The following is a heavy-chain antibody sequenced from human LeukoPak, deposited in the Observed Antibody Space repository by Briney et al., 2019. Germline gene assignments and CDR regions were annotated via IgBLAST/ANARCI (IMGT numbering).Heavy chain of an antibody. CDR1: GFTFSDYY. CDR3: ARAVDTAMVNPGFNYYYYMDV. Sequence: GGSLRLSCAGSGFTFSDYYMSWIRQAPGKGLEWVSYISSSGSTIYYADSVKGRFTISRDNAKNSLYLQMNSLRAEDTAVYYCARAVDTAMVNPGFNYYYYMDVWGKGTTVTVSS. J-gene: IGHJ6*03. CDR2: ISSSGSTI. D-gene: IGHD5-18*01. V-gene: IGHV3-11*04.